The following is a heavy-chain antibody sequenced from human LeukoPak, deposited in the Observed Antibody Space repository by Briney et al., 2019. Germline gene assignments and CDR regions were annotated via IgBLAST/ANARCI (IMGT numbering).Heavy chain of an antibody. Sequence: PSQTLSLTCTVSGGSISSGGYYWSWIRQHPGEGLEWIGNIYYSGSTYYNPSLKSRLTISVDTSKNQFSLKLSSVTAADTAVHYCARALGSSGYGWFDPWGQGTLVTVSS. CDR1: GGSISSGGYY. CDR2: IYYSGST. D-gene: IGHD3-22*01. V-gene: IGHV4-31*03. CDR3: ARALGSSGYGWFDP. J-gene: IGHJ5*02.